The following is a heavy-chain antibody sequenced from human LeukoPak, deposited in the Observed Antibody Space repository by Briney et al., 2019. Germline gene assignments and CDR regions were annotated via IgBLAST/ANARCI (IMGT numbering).Heavy chain of an antibody. D-gene: IGHD2-21*02. J-gene: IGHJ4*02. Sequence: GGSLRLSCAASGFTFRRYAMNWVRQAPGKGLEWVSHISDNGGRTYYAESVKGRFAISRDNSKNTLYMQMNSLRVEDTALYYCAKDLPTKCRGDCPSDYWGQGTLVTVSS. CDR2: ISDNGGRT. CDR3: AKDLPTKCRGDCPSDY. CDR1: GFTFRRYA. V-gene: IGHV3-23*01.